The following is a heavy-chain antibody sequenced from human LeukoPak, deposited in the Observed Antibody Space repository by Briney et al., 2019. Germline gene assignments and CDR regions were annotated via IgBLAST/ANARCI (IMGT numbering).Heavy chain of an antibody. D-gene: IGHD5-18*01. CDR1: GFTFSNYG. J-gene: IGHJ1*01. Sequence: QAGGSLRLSCAASGFTFSNYGMHWVRQAPGKGLEWVAVIWYDGSNKYYADSVKGRFTISRDNSKIILYLQINSLRAEDTAVYYCARDASDTAMVGNFQHWGQGTLVTVSS. V-gene: IGHV3-33*01. CDR2: IWYDGSNK. CDR3: ARDASDTAMVGNFQH.